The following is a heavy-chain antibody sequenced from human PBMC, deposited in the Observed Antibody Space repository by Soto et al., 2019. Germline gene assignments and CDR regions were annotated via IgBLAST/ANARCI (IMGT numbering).Heavy chain of an antibody. V-gene: IGHV3-23*01. D-gene: IGHD6-13*01. Sequence: GGSLRLSCAASGFTFSSYAMSWVRQAPGKGLEWVSVISGSGGSTYYADSVKGRFTISRANSKNSLYLQMNSLGAEDTAVYYCGKYDAAAGIGAFDFWGQGTMVTVSS. J-gene: IGHJ3*01. CDR1: GFTFSSYA. CDR3: GKYDAAAGIGAFDF. CDR2: ISGSGGST.